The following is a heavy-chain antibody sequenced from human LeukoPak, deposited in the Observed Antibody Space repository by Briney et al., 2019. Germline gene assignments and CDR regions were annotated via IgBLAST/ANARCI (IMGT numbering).Heavy chain of an antibody. Sequence: ASVTVSCTASGGTFSSYAISWMRQAPGQGLEWMGGIIPIFGTANYAQKFQGRVTITADESTSTGYMELSSLRSEDTAVYYCASKRGYSYGLDYWGQGTLVTVSS. J-gene: IGHJ4*02. CDR2: IIPIFGTA. V-gene: IGHV1-69*13. CDR1: GGTFSSYA. CDR3: ASKRGYSYGLDY. D-gene: IGHD5-18*01.